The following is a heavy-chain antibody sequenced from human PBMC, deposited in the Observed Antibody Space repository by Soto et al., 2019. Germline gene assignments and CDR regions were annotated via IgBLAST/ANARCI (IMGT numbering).Heavy chain of an antibody. D-gene: IGHD4-17*01. CDR1: GFTFSSYW. CDR3: ARDGGYGELYYYYGMDV. J-gene: IGHJ6*02. V-gene: IGHV3-7*01. Sequence: PGGSLRLSCAASGFTFSSYWMSWVRQAPGKGLEWVANIKQDGSEKYYVDSVKGRFTISGDNAKNSLYLQMNSLRAEDTAVYYCARDGGYGELYYYYGMDVWGQGTTVTVSS. CDR2: IKQDGSEK.